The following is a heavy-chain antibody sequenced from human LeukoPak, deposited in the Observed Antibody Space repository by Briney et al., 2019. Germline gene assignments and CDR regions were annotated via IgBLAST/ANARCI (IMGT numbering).Heavy chain of an antibody. D-gene: IGHD4-11*01. J-gene: IGHJ5*02. CDR1: GFTFTNYG. Sequence: PGGSLRLSCEASGFTFTNYGLSWVRQAPGKGLEWVSTISGSGGSTYYADSVKGRFTISRDNSKNTLYLQMNSLRVEDTAIYNCAKDQQSISYSPWGQGTLVTVSS. CDR3: AKDQQSISYSP. CDR2: ISGSGGST. V-gene: IGHV3-23*01.